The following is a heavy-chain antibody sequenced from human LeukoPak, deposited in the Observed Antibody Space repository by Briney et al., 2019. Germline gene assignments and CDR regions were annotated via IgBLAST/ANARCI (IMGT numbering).Heavy chain of an antibody. CDR3: ARLLRGSYPIDP. J-gene: IGHJ5*02. CDR2: IYYSGST. CDR1: GGSISSSSYY. D-gene: IGHD1-26*01. V-gene: IGHV4-39*01. Sequence: PSETLSLTCTVSGGSISSSSYYWGWIRQPPGKGLEWIGSIYYSGSTYYNPSLKSRVTISVDTSKNQFSLKLSSVTAADTAVYYCARLLRGSYPIDPWGQGTLVTVSS.